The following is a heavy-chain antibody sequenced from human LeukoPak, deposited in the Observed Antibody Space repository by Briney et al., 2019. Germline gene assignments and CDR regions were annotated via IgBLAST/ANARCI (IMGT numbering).Heavy chain of an antibody. CDR3: AREAIKDY. CDR1: GFTFSSHS. J-gene: IGHJ4*02. V-gene: IGHV3-48*02. CDR2: ISSGSGTI. Sequence: GGSLRLSCEASGFTFSSHSMNWVRQAPGKGLEWVSYISSGSGTIYYADSVKGRFTIARDDAKNSLYLQMSSLRDEDTAVYYCAREAIKDYWGQGTLVTVSS.